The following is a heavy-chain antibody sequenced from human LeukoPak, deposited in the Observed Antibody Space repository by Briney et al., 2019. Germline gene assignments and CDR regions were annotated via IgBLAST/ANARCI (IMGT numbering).Heavy chain of an antibody. Sequence: GGSLRLSCAASGFTVSTNFVTWGRQAPGKGLEWVSVIDVGGSTYYADSVKGRFTISRDNSKNTVYLQMKSLRTEDTAIYYCAREDALDYWGRGTLVTVSS. CDR1: GFTVSTNF. J-gene: IGHJ4*02. D-gene: IGHD2-8*01. CDR3: AREDALDY. V-gene: IGHV3-53*01. CDR2: IDVGGST.